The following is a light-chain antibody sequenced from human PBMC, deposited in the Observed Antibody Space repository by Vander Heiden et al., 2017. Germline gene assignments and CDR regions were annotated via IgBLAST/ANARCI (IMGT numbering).Light chain of an antibody. CDR2: GAS. CDR3: QQECSSPFT. J-gene: IGKJ3*01. CDR1: QSVSSSY. Sequence: EIVLTQSPGTLSLSPGERATLSCRASQSVSSSYLAWYQQKPGQAPRLLIYGASSRATGIPDRFSGSGSGTDFTLTISRLEPEDFAVYYCQQECSSPFTFGPGTKVDIK. V-gene: IGKV3-20*01.